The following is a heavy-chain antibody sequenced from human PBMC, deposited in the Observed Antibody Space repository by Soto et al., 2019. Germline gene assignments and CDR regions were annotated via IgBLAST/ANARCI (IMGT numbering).Heavy chain of an antibody. CDR3: ARGGGTLDY. CDR1: GYTFISYA. CDR2: ISPRDGST. V-gene: IGHV1-46*01. J-gene: IGHJ4*02. Sequence: ASVKVSCKASGYTFISYAMYWVRQAPGQGLEWMGIISPRDGSTTYALSFQGRVTMTRDTSTRTVYMELSNLRSEDTAVYFCARGGGTLDYWRQGTLVTVSS.